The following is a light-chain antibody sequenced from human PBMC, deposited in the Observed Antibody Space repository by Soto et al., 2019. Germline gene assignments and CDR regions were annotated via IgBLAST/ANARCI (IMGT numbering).Light chain of an antibody. Sequence: QSVLTQPASVSGSPGQSITISCTGTSSDVGRYNHVSWYQHHPGKAPKLLISEVSKRPSGVSNRFSGSKSDYTASLTISGLQAEDEADYYCNSHTSGDFWVFGTGTKVTVL. J-gene: IGLJ1*01. V-gene: IGLV2-14*01. CDR1: SSDVGRYNH. CDR2: EVS. CDR3: NSHTSGDFWV.